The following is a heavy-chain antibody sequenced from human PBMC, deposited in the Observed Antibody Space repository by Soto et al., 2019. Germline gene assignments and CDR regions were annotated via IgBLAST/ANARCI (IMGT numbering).Heavy chain of an antibody. CDR1: GESISTDHW. Sequence: QVQLQESGPGLVKPSGTLSVTCAVSGESISTDHWWSWVRQPPGKGLEWIGEIYHSGSTNYNPSLKRRVTISVDKSKNHFSLKLSSVTAADTAVYYCASARWDYWGQGTLVTVSS. CDR3: ASARWDY. CDR2: IYHSGST. J-gene: IGHJ4*02. V-gene: IGHV4-4*02.